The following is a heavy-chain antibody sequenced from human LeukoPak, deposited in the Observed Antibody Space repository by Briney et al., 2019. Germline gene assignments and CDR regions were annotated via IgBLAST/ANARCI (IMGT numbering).Heavy chain of an antibody. J-gene: IGHJ6*02. D-gene: IGHD3-22*01. CDR3: AKWIVGLGMDV. CDR2: INHSGST. V-gene: IGHV4-34*01. CDR1: GGSFSGYY. Sequence: SETPSLTCAVYGGSFSGYYWSWIRQPPGKGLEWIGEINHSGSTNYNPSLKSRVTISVDTSKNQFSLKLSSVTAADTAVYYCAKWIVGLGMDVWGQGTTVIVSS.